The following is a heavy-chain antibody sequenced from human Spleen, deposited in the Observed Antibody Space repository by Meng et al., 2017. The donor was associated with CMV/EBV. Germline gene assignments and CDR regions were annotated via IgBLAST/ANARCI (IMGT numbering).Heavy chain of an antibody. D-gene: IGHD2-2*01. CDR3: ARETYCSSTTCPLGDAFDV. CDR1: GFTFSSYA. J-gene: IGHJ3*01. V-gene: IGHV3-30-3*01. CDR2: ISYDGSNK. Sequence: GESLKISCAASGFTFSSYAMHWVRQAPGKGLEWVAVISYDGSNKYYADSVKGRFTISRDNSKNTLYLQMNSLRAEDTALYYCARETYCSSTTCPLGDAFDVWGQGTVVTVS.